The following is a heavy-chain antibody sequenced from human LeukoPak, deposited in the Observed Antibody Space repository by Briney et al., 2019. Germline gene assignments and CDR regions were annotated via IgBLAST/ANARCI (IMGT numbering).Heavy chain of an antibody. Sequence: PSETLSLTCAVYGGSFSGYYWSWIRQPPGKGLEWIGEINHSGSTNYNPSLKSRVTISVDTSKNQFSLQLNSVTPEDTAVYYCAREGTTVTTYYFDYWGQGTLVTVSS. D-gene: IGHD4-17*01. CDR1: GGSFSGYY. CDR3: AREGTTVTTYYFDY. J-gene: IGHJ4*02. V-gene: IGHV4-34*01. CDR2: INHSGST.